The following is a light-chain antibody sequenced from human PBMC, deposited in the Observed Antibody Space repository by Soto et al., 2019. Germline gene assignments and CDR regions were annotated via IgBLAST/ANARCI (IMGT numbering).Light chain of an antibody. Sequence: SYELTQPPSVSVAPGETATITCGGNNIGSKSVHWYQQKAGQAPVLTIYYDRDRSSGIPERFSGSNSGNTATLTISRVEAGDEAEYYCQVWDNNSDHVVFGGGTKLTVL. V-gene: IGLV3-21*04. CDR1: NIGSKS. CDR2: YDR. CDR3: QVWDNNSDHVV. J-gene: IGLJ2*01.